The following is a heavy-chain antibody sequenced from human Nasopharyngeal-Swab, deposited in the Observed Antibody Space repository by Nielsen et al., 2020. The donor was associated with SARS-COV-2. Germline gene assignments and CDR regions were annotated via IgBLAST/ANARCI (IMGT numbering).Heavy chain of an antibody. CDR2: ISYDGSNK. V-gene: IGHV3-30*03. CDR1: GFTFSSYG. Sequence: GESLRLSCAASGFTFSSYGMHWVRQAPGKGLEWVAVISYDGSNKYYADSVKGRFTISRDNSKNTLYLQMNSLRAEDTAVYYCARGSGSYKEILFDYWGQGTRVTVSS. CDR3: ARGSGSYKEILFDY. J-gene: IGHJ4*02. D-gene: IGHD1-26*01.